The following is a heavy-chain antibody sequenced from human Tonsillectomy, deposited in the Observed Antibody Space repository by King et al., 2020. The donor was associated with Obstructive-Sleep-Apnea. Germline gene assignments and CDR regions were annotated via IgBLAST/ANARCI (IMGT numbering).Heavy chain of an antibody. Sequence: VQLVESGGGLVQPGGSLRLSCAASGFTFSNYAMSWVRQAPGKGLEWVSGISGGGSRTYYADSVKGRFTISRDNSRNTLYLQMNSLRAEDTAVYYCAKDADYDYVWGSYRGEPVDYWGQGTLGTVSS. CDR1: GFTFSNYA. CDR3: AKDADYDYVWGSYRGEPVDY. V-gene: IGHV3-23*04. J-gene: IGHJ4*02. CDR2: ISGGGSRT. D-gene: IGHD3-16*02.